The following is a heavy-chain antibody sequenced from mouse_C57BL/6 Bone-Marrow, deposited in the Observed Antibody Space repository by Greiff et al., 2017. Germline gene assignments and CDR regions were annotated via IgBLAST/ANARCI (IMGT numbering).Heavy chain of an antibody. CDR2: IDPSDSDT. CDR1: GYTFTSYW. Sequence: QVQLQQPGAELVRPGSSVKLSCKASGYTFTSYWMHWVKQRPIQGLEWIGNIDPSDSDTHYNQKFKDKATLTVDKSSSTAYMQLSSLTSEDSAVYYYARSPLPCSFAYWGQGTLVTVSA. J-gene: IGHJ3*01. CDR3: ARSPLPCSFAY. D-gene: IGHD6-1*01. V-gene: IGHV1-52*01.